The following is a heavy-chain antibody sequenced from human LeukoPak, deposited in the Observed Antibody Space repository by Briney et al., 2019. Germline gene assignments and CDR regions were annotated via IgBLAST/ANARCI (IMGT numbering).Heavy chain of an antibody. J-gene: IGHJ4*02. CDR1: GFTFSSYA. Sequence: PGGSLILSCAASGFTFSSYAMSWVRQAPGKGLEWVSALTSSGGFTYYADSVKGRFNISRDNSKNTLYLQMNSLRAEDTAIYYCAKRFGGNYGHFDYWGQGTLVTVSS. V-gene: IGHV3-23*01. CDR3: AKRFGGNYGHFDY. D-gene: IGHD3-10*01. CDR2: LTSSGGFT.